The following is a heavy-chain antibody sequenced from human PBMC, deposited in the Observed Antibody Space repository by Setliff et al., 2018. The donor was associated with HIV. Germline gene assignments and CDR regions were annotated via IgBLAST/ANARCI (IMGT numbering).Heavy chain of an antibody. D-gene: IGHD2-21*02. CDR3: ARGGAFCGRDSCYYLDY. J-gene: IGHJ4*02. V-gene: IGHV4-31*01. Sequence: SETLSLTCTVSGDSIDSSNFFWTWIRQHPGKGLEWIGYIYYSGSATYNPSLKSQASISVDTSRNEFSLKLSSVPAADTAVYFCARGGAFCGRDSCYYLDYWGQGNPVTVSS. CDR2: IYYSGSA. CDR1: GDSIDSSNFF.